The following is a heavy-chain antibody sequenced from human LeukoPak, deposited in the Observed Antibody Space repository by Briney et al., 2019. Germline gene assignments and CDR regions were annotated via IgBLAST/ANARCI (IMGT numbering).Heavy chain of an antibody. Sequence: SETLSLTCTVSGYSISSGYYWGWIRQPPGKGLEWIGSIYHSGSTYYNPSLKSRVTISVDTSKNQFSLKLSSVTAADTAAYYCARAGPIAAAGNYFDYWGQGTLVTVSS. D-gene: IGHD6-13*01. V-gene: IGHV4-38-2*02. CDR2: IYHSGST. J-gene: IGHJ4*02. CDR1: GYSISSGYY. CDR3: ARAGPIAAAGNYFDY.